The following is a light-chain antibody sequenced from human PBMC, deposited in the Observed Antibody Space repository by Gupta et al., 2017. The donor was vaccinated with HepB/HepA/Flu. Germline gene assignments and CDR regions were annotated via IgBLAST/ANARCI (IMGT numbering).Light chain of an antibody. CDR2: GAS. CDR1: QSVNNNF. CDR3: QQDGSTPLA. J-gene: IGKJ4*01. Sequence: IVLTQSPGTLSLSPGERATLSCRASQSVNNNFLSWYQQKPGQAPRLLIYGASSRATGVPDRFSGSGSGTEFSLTISRLEPEDFAVYYCQQDGSTPLAFGGGTKVEIK. V-gene: IGKV3-20*01.